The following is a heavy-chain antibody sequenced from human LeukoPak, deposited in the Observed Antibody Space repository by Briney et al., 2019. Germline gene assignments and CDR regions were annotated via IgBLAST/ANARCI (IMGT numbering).Heavy chain of an antibody. Sequence: GGSLRLSCAASGFTFSSYWMSRVRQAPGKGLEWVANIKQDGSEKYYVDSVKGRFTISRDNSKNTLYLQMNSLRAEDTAVYYCAKDDAYCGGDCYPYYFDYWGQGTLVTVSS. CDR2: IKQDGSEK. CDR3: AKDDAYCGGDCYPYYFDY. J-gene: IGHJ4*02. CDR1: GFTFSSYW. V-gene: IGHV3-7*03. D-gene: IGHD2-21*02.